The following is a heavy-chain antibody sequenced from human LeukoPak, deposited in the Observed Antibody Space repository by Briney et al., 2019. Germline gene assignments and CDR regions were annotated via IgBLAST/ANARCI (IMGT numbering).Heavy chain of an antibody. CDR2: ISSSGSTI. CDR3: ARDSPLPRIPYSSNWYWGYYYGMDV. J-gene: IGHJ6*02. Sequence: PGGSLRLSCAASGFTFSDYYMSWIRQAPGKGLEWVSYISSSGSTIYYADSVKGRFTISRDNAKNSLYLQMNSLRAEDTAVYYCARDSPLPRIPYSSNWYWGYYYGMDVWGQGTTVTVSS. CDR1: GFTFSDYY. D-gene: IGHD6-13*01. V-gene: IGHV3-11*01.